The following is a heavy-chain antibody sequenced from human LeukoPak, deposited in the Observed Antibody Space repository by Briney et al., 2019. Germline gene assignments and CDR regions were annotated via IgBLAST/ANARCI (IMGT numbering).Heavy chain of an antibody. CDR1: GGSISSYY. CDR3: ARTYYYDSSGYPGE. CDR2: IYYSGST. V-gene: IGHV4-59*12. Sequence: SETLSLTCTVSGGSISSYYWSWIRQPPGKGLEWIGYIYYSGSTNYNPSLKSRVTISVDTSKNQFSLKLSSVTAADTAVYYCARTYYYDSSGYPGEWGQGTLVTVSS. J-gene: IGHJ4*02. D-gene: IGHD3-22*01.